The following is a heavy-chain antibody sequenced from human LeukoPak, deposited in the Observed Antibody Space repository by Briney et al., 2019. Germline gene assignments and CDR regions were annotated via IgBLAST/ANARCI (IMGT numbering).Heavy chain of an antibody. Sequence: ASVKVSCKASGYTFTSYGISWVRQAPGQGLEWMGWISGYNGNTNYAEKFQGRVTITTDTSTSTVYMELSSLRSEDTAVYYCARDSTTSSLADPWGQGTLVTVSS. J-gene: IGHJ5*02. CDR3: ARDSTTSSLADP. D-gene: IGHD2-2*01. CDR1: GYTFTSYG. CDR2: ISGYNGNT. V-gene: IGHV1-18*01.